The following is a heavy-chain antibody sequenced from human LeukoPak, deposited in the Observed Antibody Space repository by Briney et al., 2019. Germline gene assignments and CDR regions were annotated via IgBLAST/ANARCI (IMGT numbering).Heavy chain of an antibody. D-gene: IGHD3-22*01. CDR1: GYTFTSYG. CDR3: ARDTLISWDAFDI. Sequence: ASVKVSCKASGYTFTSYGISWVRQAPGQGLEWMGWISAYNGNTNYAQKLQGRVTMTTDTSTSTAHMELRSLRSDDTAVYYCARDTLISWDAFDIWGQGTMVTVSS. J-gene: IGHJ3*02. V-gene: IGHV1-18*01. CDR2: ISAYNGNT.